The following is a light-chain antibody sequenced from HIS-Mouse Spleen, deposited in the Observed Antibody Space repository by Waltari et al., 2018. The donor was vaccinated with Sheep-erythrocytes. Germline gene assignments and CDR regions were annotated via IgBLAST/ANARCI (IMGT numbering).Light chain of an antibody. V-gene: IGLV2-11*01. CDR2: DVC. J-gene: IGLJ1*01. Sequence: QSALTQPRSVSGSPGQSVTISCTGTSSDVGGYNYVSWYQQHPGNAPKLMIYDVCKRPSGVPDRFSGSKSGNTASLTISGLQAEDEADYYCCSYAGSYNHVFATGTKVTVL. CDR3: CSYAGSYNHV. CDR1: SSDVGGYNY.